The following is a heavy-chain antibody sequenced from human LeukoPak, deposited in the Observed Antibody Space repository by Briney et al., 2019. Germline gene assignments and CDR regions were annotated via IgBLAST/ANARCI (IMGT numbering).Heavy chain of an antibody. CDR3: ARALGMVATEPLSDY. V-gene: IGHV1-69*13. Sequence: SVKVSCKASGGTFSSCAISWVRQAPGQGLEWMGGIIPIFGTANYAQKFQGRVTITADESTSTAYMELSSLRSEDTAVYYCARALGMVATEPLSDYWGQGTLVTVSS. CDR1: GGTFSSCA. D-gene: IGHD5-12*01. CDR2: IIPIFGTA. J-gene: IGHJ4*02.